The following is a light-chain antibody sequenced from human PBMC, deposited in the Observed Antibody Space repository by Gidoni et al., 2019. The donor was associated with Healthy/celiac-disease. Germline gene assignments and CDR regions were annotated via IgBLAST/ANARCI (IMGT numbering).Light chain of an antibody. V-gene: IGKV1-33*01. CDR1: QDISNY. Sequence: IQMTQSPSSLSASVGDRVTITCQASQDISNYLNWYQQKPGKAPKLLIYDAYNLETGGPSRFSGSGSGTDFTFTISSLQPEDIATYYCQQYDNLPVTFGGGTKVEIK. CDR2: DAY. J-gene: IGKJ4*01. CDR3: QQYDNLPVT.